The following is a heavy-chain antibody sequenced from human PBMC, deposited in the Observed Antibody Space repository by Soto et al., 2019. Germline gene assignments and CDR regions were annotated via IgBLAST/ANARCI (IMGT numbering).Heavy chain of an antibody. CDR2: ISGSGGST. CDR1: GFTFSSYA. CDR3: AKGLLERRSLDYFDY. V-gene: IGHV3-23*01. Sequence: PGGSLRLSCAASGFTFSSYAMSWVRQAPGKGLEWVSAISGSGGSTYYADSVKGRFTISRDNSKNTLYLQMNSLRAEDTAVYYCAKGLLERRSLDYFDYWGQGTLVTVSS. D-gene: IGHD1-1*01. J-gene: IGHJ4*02.